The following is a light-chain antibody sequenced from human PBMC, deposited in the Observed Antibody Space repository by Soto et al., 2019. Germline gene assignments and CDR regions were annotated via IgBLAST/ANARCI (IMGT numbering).Light chain of an antibody. CDR2: DVS. Sequence: QSALTQPASVSGSPGQSITISCTGTNSDVGGYNSVSWYQQHPGTAPKLMIYDVSYRPSGVTNRFSGSKSASTASLTISGLQAEDEAIYYCISYSRSATLVFGGRTKLTVL. CDR3: ISYSRSATLV. V-gene: IGLV2-14*03. J-gene: IGLJ2*01. CDR1: NSDVGGYNS.